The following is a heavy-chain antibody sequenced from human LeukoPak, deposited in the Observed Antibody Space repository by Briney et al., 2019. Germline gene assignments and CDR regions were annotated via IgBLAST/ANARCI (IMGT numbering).Heavy chain of an antibody. D-gene: IGHD1-26*01. CDR3: ARLQSGSSSDY. V-gene: IGHV3-7*01. Sequence: PGGSLRLSCAASGFTFSSYWMSWVRQAPGKGLEWVANIKQLGSEKYYVDSVKGRISISRDNARNSLYLQMNSLRAEDTAVYYCARLQSGSSSDYWGQGTLVTVSS. J-gene: IGHJ4*02. CDR2: IKQLGSEK. CDR1: GFTFSSYW.